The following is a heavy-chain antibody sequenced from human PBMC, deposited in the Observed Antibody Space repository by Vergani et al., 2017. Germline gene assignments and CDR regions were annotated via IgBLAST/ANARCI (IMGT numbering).Heavy chain of an antibody. CDR2: ITPFDSKI. CDR3: TRHVPCGDGACLHFDH. D-gene: IGHD2-21*01. Sequence: EVMLVQSGAEVKKPGESLKISCKYSESSFTSNQIAWVRQMSGKGLHWMGNITPFDSKIAYSPSFQGQVIMSIDKSITTAYLQWRSLEASDTAIYYCTRHVPCGDGACLHFDHWGKGTQVTVSS. V-gene: IGHV5-51*01. J-gene: IGHJ4*02. CDR1: ESSFTSNQ.